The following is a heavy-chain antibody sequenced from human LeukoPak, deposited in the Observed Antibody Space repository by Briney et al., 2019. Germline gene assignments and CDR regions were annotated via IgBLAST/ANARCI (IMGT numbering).Heavy chain of an antibody. Sequence: GGSLRLSCAASGFTFSSYWMSWVRQAPGKGMEWVANIKEDGSEKYYVDSVKGRFTMSRDNAKNSLYLQMNSLRAEDTAVYYCARDRHIGYRSGGSCPNWFDPWGQGTLVTVSS. V-gene: IGHV3-7*01. J-gene: IGHJ5*02. CDR2: IKEDGSEK. D-gene: IGHD2-15*01. CDR3: ARDRHIGYRSGGSCPNWFDP. CDR1: GFTFSSYW.